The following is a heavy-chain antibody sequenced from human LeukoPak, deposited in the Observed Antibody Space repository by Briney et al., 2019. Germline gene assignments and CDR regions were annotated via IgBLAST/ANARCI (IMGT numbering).Heavy chain of an antibody. V-gene: IGHV4-34*01. CDR3: ARAGIAAARDY. CDR1: GGSFSGYY. Sequence: PSETLSLTCAVYGGSFSGYYWSWIRQPPGKGLEWIGEINHSGSTNSNPSLKSRVTISVDTSKNQFSLKLSSVTAADTAVYYCARAGIAAARDYWGQGTLVTVSS. J-gene: IGHJ4*02. D-gene: IGHD6-13*01. CDR2: INHSGST.